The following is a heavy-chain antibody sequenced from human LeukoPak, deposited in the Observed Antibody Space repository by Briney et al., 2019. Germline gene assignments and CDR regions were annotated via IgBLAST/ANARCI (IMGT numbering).Heavy chain of an antibody. CDR2: IKSKTDGGTT. D-gene: IGHD6-13*01. CDR3: TTDARSSSWYIPTSDY. J-gene: IGHJ4*02. V-gene: IGHV3-15*01. CDR1: GFTFSNAW. Sequence: GGSLRLSCAASGFTFSNAWMSWVRQAPRKGLEWVGRIKSKTDGGTTDYAAPVKGRFTISRDDSKNTLYLQMNSLKTEDTAVYYCTTDARSSSWYIPTSDYWGQGTLVTVSS.